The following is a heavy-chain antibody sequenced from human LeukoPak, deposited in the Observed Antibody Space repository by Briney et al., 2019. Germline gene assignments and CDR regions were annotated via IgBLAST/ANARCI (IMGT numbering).Heavy chain of an antibody. D-gene: IGHD3-10*01. CDR2: IYYSGST. CDR3: ARGGYYGSGNDFRFDP. CDR1: GDPISSDRYY. Sequence: SDTLSLTCSVSGDPISSDRYYWSWIRQPPGKGLEWIGYIYYSGSTNYKPSLKSRVTISVDTSKNQFSLKLSSVTAADTAVYYCARGGYYGSGNDFRFDPWGQGTLVTVSS. J-gene: IGHJ5*02. V-gene: IGHV4-61*01.